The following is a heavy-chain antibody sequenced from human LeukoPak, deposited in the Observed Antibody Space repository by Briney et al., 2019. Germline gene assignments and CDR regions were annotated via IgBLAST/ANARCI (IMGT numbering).Heavy chain of an antibody. Sequence: VSVNVSCKASGGTFSSYAISWVRQAPGQGLEGMGWISGYNGHTNYAQKFQGRVTMTRDMSTSTVYMELSSLRSEDTAVYYCYVARPRDFDYWGQGTLVTVSS. J-gene: IGHJ4*02. CDR3: YVARPRDFDY. V-gene: IGHV1-18*01. CDR2: ISGYNGHT. D-gene: IGHD3-10*01. CDR1: GGTFSSYA.